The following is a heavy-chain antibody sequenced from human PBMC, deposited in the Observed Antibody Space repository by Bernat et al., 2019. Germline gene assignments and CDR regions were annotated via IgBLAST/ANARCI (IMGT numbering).Heavy chain of an antibody. Sequence: EVQLVESGGGLVQPGGSLRLSCAASGFTFSSYAMSWVRQAPGKGLEWVSAISGSGGSTNCADSVKGRLTISRDNSKNTLDLQINSLRAEGTAVYYCATDIYGSGSYIGYWGQGTLVTVSS. CDR3: ATDIYGSGSYIGY. CDR2: ISGSGGST. D-gene: IGHD3-10*01. CDR1: GFTFSSYA. V-gene: IGHV3-23*04. J-gene: IGHJ4*02.